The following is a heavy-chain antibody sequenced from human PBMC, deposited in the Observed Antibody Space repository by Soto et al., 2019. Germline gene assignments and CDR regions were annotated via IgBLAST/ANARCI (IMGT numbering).Heavy chain of an antibody. CDR3: ARRTYYYDSSGYYPLDY. J-gene: IGHJ4*02. Sequence: QVQLVQSGAEVKKPGSSVKVSCKASGGTFSSYAISWVRQAPGQGLEWMGGIIPIFGTANYAQKFQGRVTITADESTSTAYMGLSSLRSEDTAVYYCARRTYYYDSSGYYPLDYWGQGTLVTVSS. D-gene: IGHD3-22*01. V-gene: IGHV1-69*01. CDR1: GGTFSSYA. CDR2: IIPIFGTA.